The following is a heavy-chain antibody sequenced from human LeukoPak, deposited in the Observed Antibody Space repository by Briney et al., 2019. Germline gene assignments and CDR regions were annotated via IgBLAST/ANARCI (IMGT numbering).Heavy chain of an antibody. V-gene: IGHV1-18*01. J-gene: IGHJ4*02. CDR1: GYTFTSYG. CDR3: ARGYRHTAMVKQNYYFDY. CDR2: ISAYNGNT. Sequence: ASVKVSCKASGYTFTSYGISWVRQAPGQGLEWMGWISAYNGNTNYAQKLQGRVTMTTDTSTSTVYMELRSLRSDDTAVYYCARGYRHTAMVKQNYYFDYWGQGTLVTVSS. D-gene: IGHD5-18*01.